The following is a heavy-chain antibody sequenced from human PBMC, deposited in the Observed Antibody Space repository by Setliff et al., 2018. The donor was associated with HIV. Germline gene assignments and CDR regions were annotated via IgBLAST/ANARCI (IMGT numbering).Heavy chain of an antibody. J-gene: IGHJ3*02. CDR3: ATDRPTYYDYVWGSPNGRKAFDI. Sequence: AASVKVSCKVSGYTLTELSMHWVRQAPGKGLEWMGSFDPEDGETTYAQKFQGRVTMTEDTSTDTAYMELSSLRSEDTAVYYCATDRPTYYDYVWGSPNGRKAFDIWGQGTMVT. V-gene: IGHV1-24*01. D-gene: IGHD3-16*01. CDR2: FDPEDGET. CDR1: GYTLTELS.